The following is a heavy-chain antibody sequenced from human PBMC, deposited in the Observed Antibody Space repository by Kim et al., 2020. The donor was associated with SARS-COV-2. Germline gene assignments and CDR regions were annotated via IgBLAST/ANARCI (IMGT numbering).Heavy chain of an antibody. CDR2: ST. Sequence: STYCNPSLKNRVTISVDTSKNQFPLKLSSVTAADTAVYYCARHGVGSLNYWGQGTLVTVSS. V-gene: IGHV4-39*01. CDR3: ARHGVGSLNY. D-gene: IGHD1-26*01. J-gene: IGHJ4*02.